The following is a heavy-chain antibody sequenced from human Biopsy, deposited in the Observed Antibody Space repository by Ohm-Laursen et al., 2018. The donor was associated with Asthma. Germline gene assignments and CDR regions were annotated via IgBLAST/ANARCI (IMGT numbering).Heavy chain of an antibody. CDR3: ARTFHFWSPHHAEHYQL. CDR2: IKHDGSEK. CDR1: GFTFGDYW. D-gene: IGHD3-3*02. J-gene: IGHJ1*01. Sequence: GSLRLSCSASGFTFGDYWMSWVRQVPGKGLEWVANIKHDGSEKNHVDSLKGRFTISRDNAKNSLYLQMNSLRAEDTAVYYCARTFHFWSPHHAEHYQLWGQGTLDTVSS. V-gene: IGHV3-7*01.